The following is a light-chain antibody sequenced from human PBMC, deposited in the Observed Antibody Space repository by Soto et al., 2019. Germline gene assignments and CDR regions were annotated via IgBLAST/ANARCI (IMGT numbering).Light chain of an antibody. CDR1: SSNIGSNY. J-gene: IGLJ3*02. Sequence: QSVLTQPPSASGTPGQRVTISCSGSSSNIGSNYVYWYQQLQGTAPKLLIYWNNRRPSWVPDRFSGSQSGTSASLAISGLRSEDEADYYCAAWDDSLSGWVFGGGTKLTVL. CDR2: WNN. V-gene: IGLV1-47*01. CDR3: AAWDDSLSGWV.